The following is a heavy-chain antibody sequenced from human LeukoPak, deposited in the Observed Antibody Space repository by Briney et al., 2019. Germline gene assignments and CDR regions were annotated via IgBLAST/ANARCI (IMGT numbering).Heavy chain of an antibody. CDR3: ARAPRF. D-gene: IGHD5-24*01. Sequence: PGGSLRLSCAASGFTFSSYSMNWVRQAPGKGLEWVGEINHSGSTNYNPSLKSRVTISVDTSKNQFSLKLSSVTAADTAVYYCARAPRFWGQGTMVTVSS. CDR1: GFTFSSYS. V-gene: IGHV4-34*01. J-gene: IGHJ3*01. CDR2: INHSGST.